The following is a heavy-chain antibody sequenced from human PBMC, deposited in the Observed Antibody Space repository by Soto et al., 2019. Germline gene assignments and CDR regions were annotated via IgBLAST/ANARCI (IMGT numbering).Heavy chain of an antibody. CDR3: ATSEGDCGGGSCYNYFYYYGMDV. V-gene: IGHV1-3*01. CDR1: GYTFTNHG. J-gene: IGHJ6*02. Sequence: QVQLVQSRAEVMKPGASVKVSCKASGYTFTNHGLHWLRQAPGQRPEWMGWIDAADGSTKYSQKLQGRVILTRDTSSTTAFMELSNLRSEDTAVYYCATSEGDCGGGSCYNYFYYYGMDVWGQGTTVIVSS. CDR2: IDAADGST. D-gene: IGHD2-15*01.